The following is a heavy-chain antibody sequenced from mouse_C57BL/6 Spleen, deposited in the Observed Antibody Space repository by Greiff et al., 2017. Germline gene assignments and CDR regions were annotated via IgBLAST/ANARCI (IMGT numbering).Heavy chain of an antibody. Sequence: VQLQQSGAELVRPGTSVKLSCKASGYTFTSYWMHWVKQRPGQGLEWIGVIDPSDSYTNYNQKFKGKATLTVDTSSSTAYMQLSSLTSEDSAVYYCARKGAYDYGSFAYWGQGTLVTVSA. V-gene: IGHV1-59*01. CDR3: ARKGAYDYGSFAY. D-gene: IGHD2-4*01. J-gene: IGHJ3*01. CDR2: IDPSDSYT. CDR1: GYTFTSYW.